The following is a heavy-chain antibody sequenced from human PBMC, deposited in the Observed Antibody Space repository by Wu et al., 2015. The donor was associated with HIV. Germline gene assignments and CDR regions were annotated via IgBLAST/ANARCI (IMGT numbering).Heavy chain of an antibody. J-gene: IGHJ4*02. CDR3: STFHEIQHY. Sequence: QVQLVQSGTEVKKPGASVKVSCKASGYDLAGYYIHWVRLVPGQGLQWMGWINTLTGVTSYQETFQGRVTMTRDTSINTAYMELSGLRSGDTALYYCSTFHEIQHYWGPGTLVPSPQ. CDR2: INTLTGVT. D-gene: IGHD3-10*01. V-gene: IGHV1-2*02. CDR1: GYDLAGYY.